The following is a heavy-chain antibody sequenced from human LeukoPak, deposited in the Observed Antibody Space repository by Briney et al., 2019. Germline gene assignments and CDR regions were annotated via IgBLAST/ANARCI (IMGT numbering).Heavy chain of an antibody. CDR2: IIPIFGTA. CDR1: GGTFSSYA. CDR3: ASLNSDILTGYYGFDY. Sequence: ASVKVSCKASGGTFSSYAISWVRQAPGQGLEWMGRIIPIFGTANYAQKFQGRVTITTDESTSTAYMELSSLRSEDTAVYYCASLNSDILTGYYGFDYWGQGTLVTVSS. J-gene: IGHJ4*02. V-gene: IGHV1-69*05. D-gene: IGHD3-9*01.